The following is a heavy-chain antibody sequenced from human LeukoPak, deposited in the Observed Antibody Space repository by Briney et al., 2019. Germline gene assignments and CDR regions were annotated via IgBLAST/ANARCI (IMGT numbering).Heavy chain of an antibody. CDR2: IIPIFGTA. V-gene: IGHV1-69*05. CDR1: GGTFSSYA. CDR3: ASGSRDGNYYYYYMDV. Sequence: SVKVSCKASGGTFSSYAISWVRQAPGQGLEWMGRIIPIFGTANYAQKFQGRVTINTDESTSTAYMELSSLRSEDTAVYYCASGSRDGNYYYYYMDVWGKGTTVTVSS. D-gene: IGHD2-15*01. J-gene: IGHJ6*03.